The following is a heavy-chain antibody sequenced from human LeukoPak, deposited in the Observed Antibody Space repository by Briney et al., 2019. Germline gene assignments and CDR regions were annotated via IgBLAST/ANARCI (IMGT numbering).Heavy chain of an antibody. CDR3: ASSKRTIFGVVLPNDY. CDR2: INPNSGGT. D-gene: IGHD3-3*01. V-gene: IGHV1-2*02. J-gene: IGHJ4*02. CDR1: GYTFTGYY. Sequence: ASVKVSCKASGYTFTGYYMHWVRQAPGQGLEWMGWINPNSGGTNYAQKFQGRVTMTRDTSISTAYMELSRLRSDDTAVYYCASSKRTIFGVVLPNDYWGQGTLVTVSS.